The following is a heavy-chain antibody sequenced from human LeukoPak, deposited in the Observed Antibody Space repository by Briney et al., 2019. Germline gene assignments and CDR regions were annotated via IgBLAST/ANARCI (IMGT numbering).Heavy chain of an antibody. Sequence: GASVKVSCKATGYTFTGYYMHWVRQAPGQGLEWMGGIIPIFGTANYAQKFQGRVTITADESTSTAYMELSSLRSEDTAVYYCARASKGYGMDVWGQGTTVTVSS. J-gene: IGHJ6*02. V-gene: IGHV1-69*13. CDR2: IIPIFGTA. CDR1: GYTFTGYY. CDR3: ARASKGYGMDV.